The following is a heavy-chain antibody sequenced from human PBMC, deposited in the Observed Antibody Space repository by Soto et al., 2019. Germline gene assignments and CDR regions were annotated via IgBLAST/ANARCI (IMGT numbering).Heavy chain of an antibody. Sequence: ASVKVSCKASGYTFTSYAMHWVRQAPGQRLEWMGWINAGNGNTKYSQKFQGRVTITRDTSASTAYMELGSLRSEDTAVYYCASGLAPRGILDYWGQGTLVTVSS. V-gene: IGHV1-3*01. J-gene: IGHJ4*02. D-gene: IGHD6-13*01. CDR1: GYTFTSYA. CDR2: INAGNGNT. CDR3: ASGLAPRGILDY.